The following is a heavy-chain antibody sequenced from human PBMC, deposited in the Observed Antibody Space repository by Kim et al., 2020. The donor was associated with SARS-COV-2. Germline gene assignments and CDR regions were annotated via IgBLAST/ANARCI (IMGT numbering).Heavy chain of an antibody. Sequence: STKHSPSLKSRVSIPADPSKNPFSLRLSSVTSADTAVYYCARGNYATSFDYWGQGTLVTVSS. CDR3: ARGNYATSFDY. V-gene: IGHV4-59*09. CDR2: ST. J-gene: IGHJ4*02. D-gene: IGHD1-7*01.